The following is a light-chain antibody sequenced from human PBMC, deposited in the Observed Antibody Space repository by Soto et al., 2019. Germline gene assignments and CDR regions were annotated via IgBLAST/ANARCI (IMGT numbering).Light chain of an antibody. Sequence: QSALTQPASVSGSPGQSITISCTGTSSDIGGYNYVSWYQQHPGRAPKLIIYEVSYRPSGSSNRFSASKSGNTASLTISGLQAEDEADYYCISYTLNSIPYVFGTGSKLTVL. J-gene: IGLJ1*01. CDR3: ISYTLNSIPYV. CDR1: SSDIGGYNY. CDR2: EVS. V-gene: IGLV2-14*01.